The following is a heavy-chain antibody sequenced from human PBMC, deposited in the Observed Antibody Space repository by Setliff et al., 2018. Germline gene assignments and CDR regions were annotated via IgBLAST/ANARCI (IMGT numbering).Heavy chain of an antibody. D-gene: IGHD3-16*01. CDR3: ASSPISCAYWNPRTFYSDY. J-gene: IGHJ4*02. CDR2: ISPSGST. CDR1: GASITSGGFY. V-gene: IGHV4-61*09. Sequence: SETLSLTCSVSGASITSGGFYWTWIRQRAGQGLEWIGNISPSGSTTYNPSVKSRVTISLDKSKNHFAQKLYSVTAADTALYYCASSPISCAYWNPRTFYSDYWARGTLVTVSS.